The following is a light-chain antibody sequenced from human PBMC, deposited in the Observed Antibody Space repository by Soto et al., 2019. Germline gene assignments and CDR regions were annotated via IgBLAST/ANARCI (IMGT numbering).Light chain of an antibody. CDR1: QNVNYY. Sequence: ENVLTQSPATLSLSPGERATLHCRASQNVNYYLAWYQQKPGQAPRLLIYDASKRATGIPDRFSGSGSGTDFTLTISRLEPEDFAVYYCQQYGSSGTFGQGTKVDI. V-gene: IGKV3-20*01. CDR3: QQYGSSGT. CDR2: DAS. J-gene: IGKJ1*01.